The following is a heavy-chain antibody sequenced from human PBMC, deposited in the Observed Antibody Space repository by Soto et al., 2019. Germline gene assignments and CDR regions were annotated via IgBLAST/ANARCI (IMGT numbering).Heavy chain of an antibody. CDR1: GGTFGSCA. Sequence: QVQLVQSGADVKKPESSVKVSCKASGGTFGSCAISWVRQSPGQGPEWMGGIIPIPGTANYAQKFQGRVTIAADESTSTAYMELSSLRSEDTAVYYCARSQGSSTSLEIYYYYYYGMDVWGQGTTVTVSS. J-gene: IGHJ6*02. V-gene: IGHV1-69*01. CDR2: IIPIPGTA. D-gene: IGHD2-2*01. CDR3: ARSQGSSTSLEIYYYYYYGMDV.